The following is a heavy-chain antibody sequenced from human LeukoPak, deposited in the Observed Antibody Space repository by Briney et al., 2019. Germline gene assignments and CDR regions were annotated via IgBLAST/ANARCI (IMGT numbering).Heavy chain of an antibody. CDR1: GFTFDDYG. Sequence: PGGSLRLSCAASGFTFDDYGMSWVRQAPGKGLEWVSGINWNGGSTGYADSVKGRFTISRDNAKNSLYLQMNSLRAEDTAVYYCASERIRVGATPFDYWGQGTLVTVSS. D-gene: IGHD1-26*01. CDR3: ASERIRVGATPFDY. CDR2: INWNGGST. J-gene: IGHJ4*02. V-gene: IGHV3-20*04.